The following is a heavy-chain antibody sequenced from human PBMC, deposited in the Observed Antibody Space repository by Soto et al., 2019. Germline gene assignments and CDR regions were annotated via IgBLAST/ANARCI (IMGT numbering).Heavy chain of an antibody. J-gene: IGHJ4*02. CDR1: GFTFSNYA. V-gene: IGHV3-23*01. CDR3: AKRGSEICGWGAFDH. Sequence: EVQLLESGGGLLQPGGSLRLSCAASGFTFSNYAMSWVRQAPGKGLAWVSAISGGGDRTFYADSVKGRFTISRDNSKSTQYLQVHSLRGEDTAVYYCAKRGSEICGWGAFDHLGQGTLVTVSS. CDR2: ISGGGDRT. D-gene: IGHD3-10*01.